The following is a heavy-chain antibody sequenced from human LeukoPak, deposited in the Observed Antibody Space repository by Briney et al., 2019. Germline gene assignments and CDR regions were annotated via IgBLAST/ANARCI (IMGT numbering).Heavy chain of an antibody. CDR3: ARDLGRYFDL. CDR1: EITFSDYY. J-gene: IGHJ2*01. CDR2: IDKTGGRM. V-gene: IGHV3-11*04. Sequence: GGSLRLSCTASEITFSDYYFSWIRQAPGKGMEWLSYIDKTGGRMDYADSLRGRFTISRDNAKKSLYLQMNNLRVEDTALYYCARDLGRYFDLWGRGTLVIVSS.